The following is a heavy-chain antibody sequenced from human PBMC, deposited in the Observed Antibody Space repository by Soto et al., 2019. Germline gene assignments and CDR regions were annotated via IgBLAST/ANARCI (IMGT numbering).Heavy chain of an antibody. J-gene: IGHJ4*02. D-gene: IGHD3-22*01. CDR2: IYHSGST. V-gene: IGHV4-30-2*01. CDR1: GGSISSGGYS. Sequence: QLQLQESGSGLVKPSQTLSLTCAVSGGSISSGGYSWSWIRQPPGKGLEWIGYIYHSGSTYYNPALKSRVTISVDRSKNQFSLKLSSVTAADTAVYYCARERRNDKYDSSDEYYFDYWGQGTLVTVSS. CDR3: ARERRNDKYDSSDEYYFDY.